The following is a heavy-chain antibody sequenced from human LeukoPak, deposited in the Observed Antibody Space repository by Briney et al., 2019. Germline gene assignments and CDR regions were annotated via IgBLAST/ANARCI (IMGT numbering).Heavy chain of an antibody. J-gene: IGHJ4*02. CDR2: ISSSGSTI. Sequence: GALRLSCAASGFTFSDYYMSWIRQAPGKGLEWVSYISSSGSTIYYGDSVKGRFTISRDNSKNTLHLQMNSLRAEDTAVYFCARDSPHCGSTTCYYSDYWGQGTLVTVSS. V-gene: IGHV3-11*01. D-gene: IGHD2-2*01. CDR1: GFTFSDYY. CDR3: ARDSPHCGSTTCYYSDY.